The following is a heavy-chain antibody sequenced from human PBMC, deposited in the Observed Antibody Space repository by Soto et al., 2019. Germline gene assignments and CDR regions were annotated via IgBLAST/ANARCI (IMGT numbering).Heavy chain of an antibody. Sequence: SETLSLTCTVSGGSISSGGYYWSWIRQHPGKGLEWIGYIYYSGSTYYNPSLKSRVTISVDTSKNQFSLKLSSVTAADTAVYYCARDPASGKPNYYYYGMDVWGQGTTVTVSS. J-gene: IGHJ6*02. CDR3: ARDPASGKPNYYYYGMDV. V-gene: IGHV4-31*03. CDR1: GGSISSGGYY. D-gene: IGHD6-25*01. CDR2: IYYSGST.